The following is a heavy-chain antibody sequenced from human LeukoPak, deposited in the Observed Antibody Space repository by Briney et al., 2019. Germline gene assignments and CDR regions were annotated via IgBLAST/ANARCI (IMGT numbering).Heavy chain of an antibody. CDR3: AREYSSSSGKNAFDV. D-gene: IGHD6-6*01. J-gene: IGHJ3*01. Sequence: PSETLSLTCTVSGGSISTYYWSLIRQHAGKGLERIGRIYASGNTNYNPSLKSRVTMSLDTSKNQFSLRLTSVTAADTAVYYCAREYSSSSGKNAFDVWGQGTMVTVSS. CDR1: GGSISTYY. CDR2: IYASGNT. V-gene: IGHV4-4*07.